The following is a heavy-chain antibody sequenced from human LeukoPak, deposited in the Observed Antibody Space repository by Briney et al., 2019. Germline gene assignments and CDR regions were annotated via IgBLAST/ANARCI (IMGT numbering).Heavy chain of an antibody. CDR2: INNDGSSA. Sequence: GGSLRLSCAASGFTFNNYWIHWVRQVPGKGLVWVSRINNDGSSASYVDSVKGRFTISRDNAMNTLYLQMNSLRGEDTAVYYCARDRGSSWYYFDYWGQGTLVTVSS. V-gene: IGHV3-74*01. CDR1: GFTFNNYW. J-gene: IGHJ4*02. CDR3: ARDRGSSWYYFDY. D-gene: IGHD6-13*01.